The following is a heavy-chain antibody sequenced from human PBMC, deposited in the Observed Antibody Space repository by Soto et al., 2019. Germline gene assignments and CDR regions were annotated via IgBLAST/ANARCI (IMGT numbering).Heavy chain of an antibody. Sequence: GGSLRLSCAASRFTFSTYGMSWVRQAPGKGLEWVSGISGSVGSTYYADSVRGRFTISRDNSKNTLYLQMNSLRAEDTALYYCARHPYYYDSSSYYYVSWYFVYWGQGTLVTVSS. CDR1: RFTFSTYG. D-gene: IGHD3-22*01. CDR2: ISGSVGST. J-gene: IGHJ4*02. CDR3: ARHPYYYDSSSYYYVSWYFVY. V-gene: IGHV3-23*01.